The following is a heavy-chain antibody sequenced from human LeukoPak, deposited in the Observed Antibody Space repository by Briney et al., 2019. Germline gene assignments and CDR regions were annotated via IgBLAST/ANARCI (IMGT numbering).Heavy chain of an antibody. Sequence: ASVKVSCKASGCTFSSYAISWVRQAPGQGLEWMGRIIPILGIANYAQKFQGRVTITADKSTSTAYMELSSLRSEDTAVYYCARGSENIRFLEWLFNYWGQGTLVTVSS. V-gene: IGHV1-69*04. D-gene: IGHD3-3*01. J-gene: IGHJ4*02. CDR1: GCTFSSYA. CDR2: IIPILGIA. CDR3: ARGSENIRFLEWLFNY.